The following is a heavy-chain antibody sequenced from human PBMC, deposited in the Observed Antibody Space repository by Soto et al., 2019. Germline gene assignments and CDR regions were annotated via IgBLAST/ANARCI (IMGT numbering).Heavy chain of an antibody. D-gene: IGHD5-18*01. Sequence: SETLSLTCTVSGGSISSYYWSWIRQPPGKGLEWIGYIYYSGSTNYNPSLKSRVTISVDTSKNQFSLKLSSVIAADTAVYYCASARIGYSYGIYGMDVWGQGTTVTVSS. CDR2: IYYSGST. V-gene: IGHV4-59*01. CDR3: ASARIGYSYGIYGMDV. J-gene: IGHJ6*02. CDR1: GGSISSYY.